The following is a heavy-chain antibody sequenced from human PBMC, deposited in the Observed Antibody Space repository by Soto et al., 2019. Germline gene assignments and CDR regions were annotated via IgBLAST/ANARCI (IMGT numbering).Heavy chain of an antibody. J-gene: IGHJ6*03. D-gene: IGHD6-19*01. Sequence: GGSLRLSCTASGFTVSSNYMSWVRQAPGKGLEWVSVIYSGGNTYYADSPKGRFTISRDNSKNTLYLQMNSLRADDTAVYYCARVARKADYYYYYYMDVWGKGTTVTVSS. V-gene: IGHV3-66*01. CDR1: GFTVSSNY. CDR3: ARVARKADYYYYYYMDV. CDR2: IYSGGNT.